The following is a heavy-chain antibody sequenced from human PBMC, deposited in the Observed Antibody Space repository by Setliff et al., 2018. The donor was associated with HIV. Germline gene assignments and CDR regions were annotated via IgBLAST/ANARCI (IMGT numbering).Heavy chain of an antibody. V-gene: IGHV3-30*07. Sequence: GGSLRLSCAASGFIFSVHDMDWVRQAPGKGLEWVAVISYDGSNKYYADSVKGRFTISRDNAKNSLYLQMNSLRADDTAVYYCARVEVGATPEYFRHWGQGTLVTVSS. CDR3: ARVEVGATPEYFRH. CDR1: GFIFSVHD. D-gene: IGHD1-26*01. CDR2: ISYDGSNK. J-gene: IGHJ1*01.